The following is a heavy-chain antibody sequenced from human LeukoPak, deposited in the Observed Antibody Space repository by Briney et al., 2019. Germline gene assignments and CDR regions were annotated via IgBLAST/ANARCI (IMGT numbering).Heavy chain of an antibody. V-gene: IGHV4-38-2*02. D-gene: IGHD3-10*01. CDR3: ARDTPAWFGEGSWFDP. Sequence: SETLSLTCTVSGYSISSGYYWGWIRQPPGKGLEWIGSIYHSGSTYYNPSLKSRVTISVDTSKNQFSLKLSSVTAADTAVYYCARDTPAWFGEGSWFDPWGQGTLVTVSS. CDR1: GYSISSGYY. J-gene: IGHJ5*02. CDR2: IYHSGST.